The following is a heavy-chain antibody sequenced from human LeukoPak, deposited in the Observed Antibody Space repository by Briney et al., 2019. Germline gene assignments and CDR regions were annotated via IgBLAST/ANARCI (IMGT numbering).Heavy chain of an antibody. Sequence: PGRSLRLSCAASGFTFSSYGMHWVRQAPGKGLEWVAVISYDGTNEYYADSVKGLFTISRDNSKNTLYLQMNSLRAEDTAVYYCARDSTGDPEDYFDYWGQGTLVTVSS. CDR1: GFTFSSYG. J-gene: IGHJ4*02. CDR3: ARDSTGDPEDYFDY. CDR2: ISYDGTNE. V-gene: IGHV3-30*03. D-gene: IGHD4-17*01.